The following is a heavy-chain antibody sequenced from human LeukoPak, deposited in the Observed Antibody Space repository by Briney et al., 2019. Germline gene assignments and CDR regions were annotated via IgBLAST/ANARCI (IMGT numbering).Heavy chain of an antibody. J-gene: IGHJ1*01. CDR2: IYPGDSDT. CDR3: ATPGIAAAVGPLRPEYFQH. V-gene: IGHV5-51*01. CDR1: GYSFTSYW. Sequence: ESLKISCKGSGYSFTSYWIGWVRQMPGKGLEWMGIIYPGDSDTRYSPSFQGQVTISADKSISTAYLQWSSLKASDTAMYYCATPGIAAAVGPLRPEYFQHWGQGTLVTVSS. D-gene: IGHD6-13*01.